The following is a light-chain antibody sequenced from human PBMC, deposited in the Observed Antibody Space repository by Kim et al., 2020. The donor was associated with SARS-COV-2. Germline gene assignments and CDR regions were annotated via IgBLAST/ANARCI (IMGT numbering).Light chain of an antibody. CDR3: AAWDDSLNGPYV. J-gene: IGLJ1*01. CDR1: RSNIGSNT. CDR2: SNN. Sequence: RVTISCSGSRSNIGSNTVNWYQQLPGTAPKLLISSNNQRPSGVPDRFSGSKSGTSASLAISGLQSEDEADYYCAAWDDSLNGPYVFGTGTKVTVL. V-gene: IGLV1-44*01.